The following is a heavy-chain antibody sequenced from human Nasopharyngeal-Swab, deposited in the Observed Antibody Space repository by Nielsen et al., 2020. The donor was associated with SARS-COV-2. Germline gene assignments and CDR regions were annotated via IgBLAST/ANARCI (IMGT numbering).Heavy chain of an antibody. J-gene: IGHJ5*02. V-gene: IGHV1-46*01. Sequence: ASVKVSCKASGYTFTRYYIHWVRQAPGQGLEWMGIINPGGGSARYSQNFQGRVTMTRDTSTSTVYMELSSLRSEDTAVYYCARGGDPREVVAATDCFDPWGQGTLSPSPQ. D-gene: IGHD2-15*01. CDR2: INPGGGSA. CDR1: GYTFTRYY. CDR3: ARGGDPREVVAATDCFDP.